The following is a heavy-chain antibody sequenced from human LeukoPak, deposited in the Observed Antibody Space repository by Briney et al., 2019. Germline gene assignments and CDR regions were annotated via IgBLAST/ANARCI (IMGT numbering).Heavy chain of an antibody. J-gene: IGHJ4*02. CDR1: GYTFTGYY. CDR3: ARAMGGGTYQYYFDY. V-gene: IGHV1-2*02. Sequence: ASVKVSCKASGYTFTGYYIHWVRQAPGQGLEWMGWINPNSGGTNYAQKFQGRVTMTRDTSISTAYMELSRLRSDDTAVYYCARAMGGGTYQYYFDYWGQGTLVTVSS. D-gene: IGHD1-26*01. CDR2: INPNSGGT.